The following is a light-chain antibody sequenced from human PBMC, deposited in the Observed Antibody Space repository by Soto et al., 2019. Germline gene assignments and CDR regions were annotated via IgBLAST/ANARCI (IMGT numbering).Light chain of an antibody. V-gene: IGKV3-15*01. CDR3: LQYNNWPPWT. J-gene: IGKJ1*01. CDR2: GAS. CDR1: QSVSSN. Sequence: EIVMTQSPATLSVSPGERATLSCRASQSVSSNLVWYQQKPGQAPRLLIYGASTRATGIPARFSGSGSGTEFTLTISSLQSEDFAVYYCLQYNNWPPWTFGEGTKLDIK.